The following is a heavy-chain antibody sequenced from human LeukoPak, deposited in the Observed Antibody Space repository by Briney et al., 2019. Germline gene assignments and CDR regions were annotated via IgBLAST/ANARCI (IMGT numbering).Heavy chain of an antibody. J-gene: IGHJ4*02. CDR2: IYYSGIT. D-gene: IGHD3-22*01. CDR3: ARQMYYYDSSGYYDY. V-gene: IGHV4-39*01. CDR1: GGSISSSSYY. Sequence: SETLSLTCTVSGGSISSSSYYWGWIRQPPGKGLEWIGSIYYSGITYYNPSLKSRVTISVDTSKNQFSLRLSSVTAADTAVYFCARQMYYYDSSGYYDYWGQGALVTVSS.